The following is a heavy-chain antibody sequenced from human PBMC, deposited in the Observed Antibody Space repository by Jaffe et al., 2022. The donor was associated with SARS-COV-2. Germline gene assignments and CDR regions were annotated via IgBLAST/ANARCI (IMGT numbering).Heavy chain of an antibody. CDR3: ARGSCTNGVCYGESQAASQWLDFDY. CDR2: IFSNDEK. V-gene: IGHV2-26*01. Sequence: QVTLKESGPVLVKPTETLTLTCTVSGFSLSNARMGVSWIRQPPGKALEWLAHIFSNDEKSYSTSLKSRLTISKDTSKSQVVLTMTNMDPVDTATYYCARGSCTNGVCYGESQAASQWLDFDYWGQGTLVTVSS. D-gene: IGHD2-8*01. J-gene: IGHJ4*02. CDR1: GFSLSNARMG.